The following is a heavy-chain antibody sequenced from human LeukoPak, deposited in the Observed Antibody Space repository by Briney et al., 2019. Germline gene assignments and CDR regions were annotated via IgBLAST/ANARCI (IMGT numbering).Heavy chain of an antibody. CDR1: GFTFSSYG. CDR2: IPSSSTI. Sequence: PGGSLRLPCGASGFTFSSYGINGVRQAPGKGLEWVSYIPSSSTIFYADSVKGRFTISRDNAKNSLHLQMSSLRDEDTAMYYCARDPLDYWGQGTLVTVS. V-gene: IGHV3-48*02. J-gene: IGHJ4*02. CDR3: ARDPLDY.